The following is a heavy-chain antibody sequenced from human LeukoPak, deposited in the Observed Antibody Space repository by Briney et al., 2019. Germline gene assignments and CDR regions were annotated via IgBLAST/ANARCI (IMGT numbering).Heavy chain of an antibody. V-gene: IGHV3-21*01. CDR1: GFTFSSYS. Sequence: GGSLRLSCAASGFTFSSYSMNWVRQAPGKGLEWVSSISSSSSYIYYADSVKGRFTISRDNAKNSLYLQMNSLRAEDTAGYYCARLTSAAAGLFDYXXQGXXXTVS. CDR3: ARLTSAAAGLFDY. J-gene: IGHJ4*02. D-gene: IGHD6-13*01. CDR2: ISSSSSYI.